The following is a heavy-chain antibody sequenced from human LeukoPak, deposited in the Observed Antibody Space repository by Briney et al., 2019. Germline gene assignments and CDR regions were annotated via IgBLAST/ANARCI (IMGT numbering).Heavy chain of an antibody. CDR2: INHSGST. CDR3: ARSSSSGWGFRFDP. J-gene: IGHJ5*02. Sequence: KPSETLSLTCAVYGGSFSGYYWSWIRQPPGKGLEWIGEINHSGSTNYNPSLKSQVTISIDTSKNQFSLKLSSVTAADTTVYYCARSSSSGWGFRFDPWGQGTLVTVSS. V-gene: IGHV4-34*01. D-gene: IGHD6-19*01. CDR1: GGSFSGYY.